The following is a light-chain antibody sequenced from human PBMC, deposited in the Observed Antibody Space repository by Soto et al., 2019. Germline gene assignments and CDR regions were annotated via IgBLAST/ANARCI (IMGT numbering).Light chain of an antibody. V-gene: IGKV3-15*01. J-gene: IGKJ1*01. CDR2: RAS. CDR3: QQYNNWPPAT. Sequence: ESVFTQSPATLSVSPGERATLSFRASQSVSSKLAWYQQKPGQAPRLLIYRASTRATDIPARFSGSGSGTEFTLTISSLQSEDFAVYYCQQYNNWPPATFGQGTKVDIK. CDR1: QSVSSK.